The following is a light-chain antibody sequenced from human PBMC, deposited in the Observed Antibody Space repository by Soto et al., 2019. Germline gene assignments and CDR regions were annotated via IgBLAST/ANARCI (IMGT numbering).Light chain of an antibody. J-gene: IGKJ1*01. CDR1: QSVSSSY. V-gene: IGKV3-15*01. CDR3: QQYTAWPPWT. Sequence: EVLMTQSPATLSVSPGEGATLSCRASQSVSSSYLAWYQKRPGQAPRLLLYGASARATGIPARFSGSGSGTEFTLTINSLQSEDFAVYYCQQYTAWPPWTFGQGTKVDIK. CDR2: GAS.